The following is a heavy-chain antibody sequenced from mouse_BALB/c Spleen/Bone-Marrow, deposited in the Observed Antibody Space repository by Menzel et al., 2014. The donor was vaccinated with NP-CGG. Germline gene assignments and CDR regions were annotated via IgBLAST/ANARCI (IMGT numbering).Heavy chain of an antibody. CDR1: GFTFSSYT. D-gene: IGHD1-1*01. CDR3: TRDPFYYGSSYAMDY. J-gene: IGHJ4*01. V-gene: IGHV5-6-4*01. Sequence: EVQLVESGGGLVKPGGSLKLSCAASGFTFSSYTTSWVRQTPEKRLEWVAIISSGGSYTYYPDSVKGRFTISRDNAKNTLYLQMSSLKSEDTAMYYCTRDPFYYGSSYAMDYWGQETSVTVSS. CDR2: ISSGGSYT.